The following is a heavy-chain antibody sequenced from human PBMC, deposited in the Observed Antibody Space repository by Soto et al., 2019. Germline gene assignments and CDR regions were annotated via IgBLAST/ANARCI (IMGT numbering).Heavy chain of an antibody. D-gene: IGHD3-22*01. J-gene: IGHJ4*02. CDR2: ISYDGSNK. CDR1: GFTFSSYA. CDR3: ARANPGSSGDEWLGYFDY. Sequence: GGSLRLSCAASGFTFSSYAMPWVRQAPGKGLEWVAVISYDGSNKYYADSVKGRFTISRDNSKNTLYLQMNSLRAEDTAVYYCARANPGSSGDEWLGYFDYWGQGTLVTVSS. V-gene: IGHV3-30-3*01.